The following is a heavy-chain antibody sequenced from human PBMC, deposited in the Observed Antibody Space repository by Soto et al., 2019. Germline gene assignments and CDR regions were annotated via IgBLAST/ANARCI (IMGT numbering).Heavy chain of an antibody. D-gene: IGHD1-26*01. J-gene: IGHJ4*02. Sequence: GGSLRLSCAASGFSFSNYAMHWVRQAPGKGLEWVAVIWYDGSNKYYADSVKGRFTISKDNSQTTVYLQMNSLRAEDTAVYYCTRDPYGGSRYYFDSWGQGTLVTVSS. CDR2: IWYDGSNK. V-gene: IGHV3-33*01. CDR3: TRDPYGGSRYYFDS. CDR1: GFSFSNYA.